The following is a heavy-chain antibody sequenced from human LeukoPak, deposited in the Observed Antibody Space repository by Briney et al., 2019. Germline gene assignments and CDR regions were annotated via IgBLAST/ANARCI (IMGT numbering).Heavy chain of an antibody. D-gene: IGHD5-12*01. J-gene: IGHJ5*02. V-gene: IGHV4-34*01. CDR1: GVSFSGYD. CDR2: INHSGST. CDR3: ANSGYGPFRA. Sequence: AAGTLSLTCAVYGVSFSGYDWSWIRQPPGKGLEWIGEINHSGSTNYNPALKSRGSISVDTSKNQLSPNRSSGTAADTAVYYCANSGYGPFRAWGQGTLVTVSS.